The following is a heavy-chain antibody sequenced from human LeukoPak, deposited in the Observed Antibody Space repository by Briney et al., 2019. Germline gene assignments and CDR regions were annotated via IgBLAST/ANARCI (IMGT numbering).Heavy chain of an antibody. V-gene: IGHV3-7*02. J-gene: IGHJ6*02. CDR3: AKNGGPHGMDV. CDR1: GFTFSSIW. Sequence: GGSLRLSCATSGFTFSSIWMSWVRQAPGKGLEWVANIKHVGSETNNVDSVKGRFTISRDNAKNSLHLQMNSLRVEDTAVYYCAKNGGPHGMDVWGQGTTVTVSS. CDR2: IKHVGSET. D-gene: IGHD3-16*01.